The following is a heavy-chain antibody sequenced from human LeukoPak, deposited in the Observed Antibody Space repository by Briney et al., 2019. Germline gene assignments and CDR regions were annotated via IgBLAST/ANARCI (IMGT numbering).Heavy chain of an antibody. D-gene: IGHD3-22*01. CDR2: TKQDGSVK. CDR1: GFTFSSYW. V-gene: IGHV3-7*01. J-gene: IGHJ3*02. Sequence: PGGSLRLXCAASGFTFSSYWMSWVRQAPGKELEWVANTKQDGSVKYYVDSVKGRFTISRDNAKNSLYLQMNSLRAEDTAVYYCARDAVRITMIVVVEDAFDIWGQGTMVTVSS. CDR3: ARDAVRITMIVVVEDAFDI.